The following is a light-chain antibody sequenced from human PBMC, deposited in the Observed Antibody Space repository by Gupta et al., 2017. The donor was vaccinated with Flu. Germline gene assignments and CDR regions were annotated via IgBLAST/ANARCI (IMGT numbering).Light chain of an antibody. CDR3: SSHAGRVTWV. CDR1: SNDVGGSNR. Sequence: QSAPTQPRSVSGSPGQSVTISCTGSSNDVGGSNRVSWYQQRPGKAPKLILYGVTERPSGVPDRFSGSKSGNTASLTISGLQADDEADYYCSSHAGRVTWVFGTGTTVTVL. V-gene: IGLV2-11*01. J-gene: IGLJ1*01. CDR2: GVT.